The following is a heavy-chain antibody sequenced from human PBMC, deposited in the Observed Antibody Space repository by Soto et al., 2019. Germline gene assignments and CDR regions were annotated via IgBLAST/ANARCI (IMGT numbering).Heavy chain of an antibody. J-gene: IGHJ5*02. CDR2: ISHSGST. V-gene: IGHV4-4*02. CDR1: GGSISTSYW. D-gene: IGHD3-10*01. CDR3: ARGRDYGSAPAFDP. Sequence: QVQLQESGPGLVKPSGTLSLTCAVSGGSISTSYWWNWVRQPPGKGLEWIGEISHSGSTHYNPSLKSRVTISVAKSKNQFSLRLTSVTAAATAVYYCARGRDYGSAPAFDPWGQGTLVTVSS.